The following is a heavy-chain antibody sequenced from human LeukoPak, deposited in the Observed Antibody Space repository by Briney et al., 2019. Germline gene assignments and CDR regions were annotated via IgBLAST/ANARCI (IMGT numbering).Heavy chain of an antibody. CDR3: AKEAGSGWFGELPSSYFDY. D-gene: IGHD3-10*01. V-gene: IGHV3-23*01. CDR2: ISGSGGST. CDR1: GFTFSSYA. J-gene: IGHJ4*02. Sequence: GGSLRLSCAASGFTFSSYAMSWVRQAPGKGLEWVSAISGSGGSTSYADSVKGRFTISRDNSKNTLYLQMNSLRAEDTAVYYCAKEAGSGWFGELPSSYFDYWGQGTLVTVSS.